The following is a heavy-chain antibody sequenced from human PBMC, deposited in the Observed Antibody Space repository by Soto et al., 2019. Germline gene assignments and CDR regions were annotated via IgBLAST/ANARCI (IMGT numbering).Heavy chain of an antibody. D-gene: IGHD6-19*01. Sequence: EVQLVESGGGLVQPGRSLRLSCAASGFTFEDYAIHWVRQATGKGLEWVSGTSWNSGSIGYADSVKGRFTISRDNAKNSLDLQMNSLRAEDTALYYCAKVYSSGWYEGNWFDPWGQGTLVTVSS. J-gene: IGHJ5*02. CDR1: GFTFEDYA. CDR2: TSWNSGSI. CDR3: AKVYSSGWYEGNWFDP. V-gene: IGHV3-9*01.